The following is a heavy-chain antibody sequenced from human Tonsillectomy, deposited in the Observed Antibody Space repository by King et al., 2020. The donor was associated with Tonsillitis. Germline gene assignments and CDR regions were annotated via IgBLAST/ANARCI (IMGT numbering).Heavy chain of an antibody. V-gene: IGHV1-69*01. D-gene: IGHD6-13*01. CDR3: AKSGSFHDAFDF. J-gene: IGHJ3*01. CDR1: GGTFSNYA. Sequence: VQLVESGAEVKKPGSSVKVSCKASGGTFSNYAISWVRQAPGQGLEWMGEIIPIFVTAHYAQRFQGRVTITADESTSTAYMELSSLRSEDTAVYYCAKSGSFHDAFDFWGQGTMVTVSS. CDR2: IIPIFVTA.